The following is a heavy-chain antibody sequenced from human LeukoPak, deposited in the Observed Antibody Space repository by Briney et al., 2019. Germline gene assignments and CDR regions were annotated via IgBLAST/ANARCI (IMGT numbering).Heavy chain of an antibody. CDR1: GFTFSSYS. J-gene: IGHJ4*02. V-gene: IGHV3-48*01. CDR2: ISSSSSTI. D-gene: IGHD1-7*01. Sequence: GGSLRLSCAASGFTFSSYSMNWVRQAPGKGLEWVSYISSSSSTIYYADSVKGRFTISRDNAKNPLYLQMNSLRAEDTAVYYCARVFRTTWDYWGQGTLVTVSS. CDR3: ARVFRTTWDY.